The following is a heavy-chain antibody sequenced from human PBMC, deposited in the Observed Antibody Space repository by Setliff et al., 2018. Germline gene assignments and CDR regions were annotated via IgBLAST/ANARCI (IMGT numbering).Heavy chain of an antibody. Sequence: SETLSLTCTISGGSISSYFWTWVRQPAGKGLEWIGHIYSTETTSYSPSLKSRVTISLDTSKNQFSLSLTSVTAEDTAVYYCARDKYCSGGSCYYFDAFDIWGQGTMVTVSS. CDR3: ARDKYCSGGSCYYFDAFDI. D-gene: IGHD2-15*01. CDR1: GGSISSYF. CDR2: IYSTETT. V-gene: IGHV4-4*07. J-gene: IGHJ3*02.